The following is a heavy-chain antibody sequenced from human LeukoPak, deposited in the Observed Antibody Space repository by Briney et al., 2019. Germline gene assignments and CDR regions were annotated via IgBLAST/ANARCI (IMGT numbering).Heavy chain of an antibody. V-gene: IGHV3-7*01. Sequence: GGSLRLSCAASGFTFSSYWMSWVRQAPGKGLEWVANIKQDGSEKYYVDSVKGRFTISRDNAKNSLYLQMNSLRAEDTAVYYCARDSHYYDSSGYYPYYYYYMDVWGKGTTVTVSS. CDR3: ARDSHYYDSSGYYPYYYYYMDV. CDR1: GFTFSSYW. J-gene: IGHJ6*03. D-gene: IGHD3-22*01. CDR2: IKQDGSEK.